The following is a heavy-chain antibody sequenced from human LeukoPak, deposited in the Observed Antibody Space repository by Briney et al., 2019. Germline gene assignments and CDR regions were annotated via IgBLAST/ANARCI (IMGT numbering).Heavy chain of an antibody. CDR3: AKMWPYTSGSENY. J-gene: IGHJ4*02. V-gene: IGHV3-64D*06. D-gene: IGHD6-19*01. CDR2: ISSNGGST. CDR1: GFTFSSYA. Sequence: GGSLRLSCSASGFTFSSYALHWVRQAPGKGLEYVSAISSNGGSTYYADSVKGRFTISRDNSKNTLYLQMSSLRAEDTAVYYCAKMWPYTSGSENYWGQGTLVTVSS.